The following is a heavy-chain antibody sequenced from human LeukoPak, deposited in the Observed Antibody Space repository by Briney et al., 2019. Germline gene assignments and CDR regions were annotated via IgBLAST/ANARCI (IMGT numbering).Heavy chain of an antibody. V-gene: IGHV3-30-3*01. D-gene: IGHD6-19*01. CDR2: ISYDGSNK. CDR3: ARGKQGLVISLVDY. CDR1: GFTFSSYA. Sequence: PGGSLRLSCAASGFTFSSYAMHWVRQAPGKGLEWVAVISYDGSNKYYADSVKGRFTISRDNSKNTLYLQMNSLRAEDTAVYYCARGKQGLVISLVDYWGQGTLVTVS. J-gene: IGHJ4*02.